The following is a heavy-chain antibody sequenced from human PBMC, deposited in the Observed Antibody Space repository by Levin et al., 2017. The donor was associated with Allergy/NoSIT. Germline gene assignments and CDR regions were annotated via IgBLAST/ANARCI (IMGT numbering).Heavy chain of an antibody. Sequence: SETLSLTCTVSGSTTSLFYWNWIRQTPGKGLQWIGSINYSGSTKYNPSLKSRVTMSLDKSKNQFSLLLTSVTAADTAVYYCARDTGGWYFDRWGQGTLVTVSS. CDR3: ARDTGGWYFDR. V-gene: IGHV4-59*01. CDR1: GSTTSLFY. J-gene: IGHJ5*02. D-gene: IGHD3-16*01. CDR2: INYSGST.